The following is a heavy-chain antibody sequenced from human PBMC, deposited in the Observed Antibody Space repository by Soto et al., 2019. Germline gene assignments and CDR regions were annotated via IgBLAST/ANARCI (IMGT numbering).Heavy chain of an antibody. CDR3: ARGAEMATTENYYYVMDV. D-gene: IGHD5-12*01. J-gene: IGHJ6*02. Sequence: QVQLVHSGAEVKKPGSSVKVSCKASGGTFSSYAISWVRQAPGQGREWMGGIIPIFGTANYAQKFQGRVTITADESPSTAYMELSSLRSEDTAVYYCARGAEMATTENYYYVMDVWGQGTPVTVSS. V-gene: IGHV1-69*01. CDR2: IIPIFGTA. CDR1: GGTFSSYA.